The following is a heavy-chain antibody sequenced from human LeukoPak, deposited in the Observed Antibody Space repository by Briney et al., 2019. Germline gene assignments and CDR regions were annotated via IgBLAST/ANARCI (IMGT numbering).Heavy chain of an antibody. V-gene: IGHV3-23*01. CDR2: IGGSGDKT. Sequence: EGSLRLSCAASGFTFNRNAISWVRQAPGKGLEWVSTIGGSGDKTFYADSVKGRFTISRDNSKNMVHLQMNSLTGEDTALYYCVRRGDASSGWGDHDFWGQGALVTVSS. CDR3: VRRGDASSGWGDHDF. J-gene: IGHJ4*02. CDR1: GFTFNRNA. D-gene: IGHD6-19*01.